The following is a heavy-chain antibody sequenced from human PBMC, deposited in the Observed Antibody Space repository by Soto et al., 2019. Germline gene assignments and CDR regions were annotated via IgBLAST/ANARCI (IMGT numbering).Heavy chain of an antibody. Sequence: ASVKVSCKASGYTFTSYGIGWVRQAPGQGLEWMGWISAYNGNTNYAQKLQGRVAMTTDTSTSTAYMELRSLRSDDTAVYYCARDLAVAGTLGFDYWGQGTLVTVSP. CDR3: ARDLAVAGTLGFDY. J-gene: IGHJ4*02. V-gene: IGHV1-18*01. CDR1: GYTFTSYG. CDR2: ISAYNGNT. D-gene: IGHD6-19*01.